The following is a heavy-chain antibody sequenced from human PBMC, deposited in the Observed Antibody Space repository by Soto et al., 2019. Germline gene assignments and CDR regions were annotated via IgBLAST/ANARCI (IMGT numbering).Heavy chain of an antibody. CDR2: IYWDDDK. D-gene: IGHD3-10*01. J-gene: IGHJ3*02. V-gene: IGHV2-5*02. Sequence: QITLKESGPTLVKPTQTLTLTCTFSGFSLSTSGVGVGWIRQPPGKALEWLALIYWDDDKRYSPSLKSRLTITKATSKNQVILTMTNMDPVDTATYYCAHGGGFGESWDAFDIWGQGTMVTVSS. CDR3: AHGGGFGESWDAFDI. CDR1: GFSLSTSGVG.